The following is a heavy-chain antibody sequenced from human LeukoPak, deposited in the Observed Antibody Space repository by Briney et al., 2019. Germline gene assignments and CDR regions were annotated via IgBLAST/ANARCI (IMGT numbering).Heavy chain of an antibody. V-gene: IGHV3-30*18. CDR2: ISHDGSNK. D-gene: IGHD3-22*01. CDR3: AKEGGEYDSSGSLDY. J-gene: IGHJ4*02. Sequence: PAGSLRLSCAASGFTFSSYGMHWVRQAPGKGLEWVAVISHDGSNKYYADSVKGRFTISRDNSKNTLYLQMNSLRAEDTAVYYCAKEGGEYDSSGSLDYWGQGTLVTVSS. CDR1: GFTFSSYG.